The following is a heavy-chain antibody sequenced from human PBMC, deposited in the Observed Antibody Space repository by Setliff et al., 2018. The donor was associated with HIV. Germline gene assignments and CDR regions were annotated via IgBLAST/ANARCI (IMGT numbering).Heavy chain of an antibody. V-gene: IGHV4-4*07. D-gene: IGHD3-22*01. CDR1: GDSMNDYY. Sequence: SETLSLTCTVSGDSMNDYYWSWIRQTAGKGLEWIGRVYNSGSTNYNPSFMSRVSISVDTSKSQSSLKLRSVTAADTAVYFCARGFSSAFFHEFFDYWGQGTLVTVSS. CDR3: ARGFSSAFFHEFFDY. CDR2: VYNSGST. J-gene: IGHJ4*02.